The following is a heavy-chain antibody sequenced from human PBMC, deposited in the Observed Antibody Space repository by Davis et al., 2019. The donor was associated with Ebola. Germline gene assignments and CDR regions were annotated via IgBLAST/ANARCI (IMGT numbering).Heavy chain of an antibody. D-gene: IGHD4-11*01. Sequence: GESLKISCAASGFTFSNAWMSWVRQAPGKGLEWVANIKQDGSEKYYADSVKGRFTISRDNAKNSLYLQMNSLRAEDTALYYCAKIPTVTTLYGMDVWGQGTTVTVSS. CDR3: AKIPTVTTLYGMDV. J-gene: IGHJ6*02. CDR2: IKQDGSEK. V-gene: IGHV3-7*03. CDR1: GFTFSNAW.